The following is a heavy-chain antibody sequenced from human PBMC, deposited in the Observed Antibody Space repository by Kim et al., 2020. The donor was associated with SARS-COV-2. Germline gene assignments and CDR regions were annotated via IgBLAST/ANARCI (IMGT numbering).Heavy chain of an antibody. CDR2: ITYRGAST. V-gene: IGHV3-23*01. D-gene: IGHD5-12*01. CDR3: AKDGSI. CDR1: GFTFSSYA. J-gene: IGHJ3*02. Sequence: GGSLRLSCAASGFTFSSYAMNWVRQAPGKGLEWVSGITYRGASTHYADSVKGRFTISRDNSRDMVYLQMNSLRGEDTALYFCAKDGSIWGQGRMVTVSS.